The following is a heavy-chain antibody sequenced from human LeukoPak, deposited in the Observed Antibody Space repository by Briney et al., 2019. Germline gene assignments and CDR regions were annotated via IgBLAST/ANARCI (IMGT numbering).Heavy chain of an antibody. D-gene: IGHD3-9*01. CDR1: GGSFSGYY. CDR2: INHSGST. V-gene: IGHV4-34*01. Sequence: KPSETLSLTCAVYGGSFSGYYWSWIRQPPGKGLEWIGEINHSGSTNYNPSLKSRVTISVDTSKNQFSLKLSSVTAADTAVYYCATEFYDFLSGESWFDPWGQGALVTVS. CDR3: ATEFYDFLSGESWFDP. J-gene: IGHJ5*02.